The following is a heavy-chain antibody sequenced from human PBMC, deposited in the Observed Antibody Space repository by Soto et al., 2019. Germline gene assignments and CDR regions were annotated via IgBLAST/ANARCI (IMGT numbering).Heavy chain of an antibody. Sequence: GASVKVSCKASGYTFNTYGFTWVRQAPGQGLEWMGRISGSTGNTNYAERVQGRVTMTTDTSTSTAFMEVRSLRSDDTAVYYCARAGRGTYYYFDLWGQGTLVTVSS. CDR3: ARAGRGTYYYFDL. J-gene: IGHJ4*02. V-gene: IGHV1-18*01. CDR1: GYTFNTYG. D-gene: IGHD1-26*01. CDR2: ISGSTGNT.